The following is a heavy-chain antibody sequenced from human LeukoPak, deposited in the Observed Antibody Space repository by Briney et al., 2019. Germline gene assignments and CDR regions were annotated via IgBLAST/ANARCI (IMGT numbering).Heavy chain of an antibody. CDR1: GFTFSSYW. CDR2: ISGSGGST. J-gene: IGHJ4*02. Sequence: GGSLRLSCAASGFTFSSYWMSWVRQAPGKGLEWVSAISGSGGSTYYADSVKGRFTISRDNSKNTLYLQMNSLRAEDTAVYYCAKAFRMVRGVIIGYYFDYWGQGTLVTVSS. CDR3: AKAFRMVRGVIIGYYFDY. V-gene: IGHV3-23*01. D-gene: IGHD3-10*01.